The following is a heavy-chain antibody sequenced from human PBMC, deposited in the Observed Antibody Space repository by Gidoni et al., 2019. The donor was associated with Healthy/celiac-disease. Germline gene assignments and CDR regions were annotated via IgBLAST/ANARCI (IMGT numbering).Heavy chain of an antibody. CDR2: ISWNSGSI. CDR1: GSTFHDYA. J-gene: IGHJ4*02. Sequence: EVQLVESGGGLVQPGRSLRLSCAASGSTFHDYAMPWVRHAAGKGLEWVSGISWNSGSIGYADSVKGRFTISRDNAKNSLYLQMNSLRAEDTALYYCAKDKGSYYYYPYDYWGQGTLVTVSS. V-gene: IGHV3-9*01. CDR3: AKDKGSYYYYPYDY. D-gene: IGHD1-26*01.